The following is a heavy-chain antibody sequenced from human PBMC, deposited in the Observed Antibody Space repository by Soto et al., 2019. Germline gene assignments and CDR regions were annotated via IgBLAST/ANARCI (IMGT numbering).Heavy chain of an antibody. V-gene: IGHV4-31*03. Sequence: PSETLSLTCTVSGHSLSSGGYYWSWIRQHPGKGLEWVGYIYFTGSTLYNPSLKSRLAMSLDTSKNQFSLRLTSVTAADTAVYFCARDWGSSGWPNWRQGTLVTVSS. CDR3: ARDWGSSGWPN. CDR2: IYFTGST. CDR1: GHSLSSGGYY. J-gene: IGHJ4*02. D-gene: IGHD6-19*01.